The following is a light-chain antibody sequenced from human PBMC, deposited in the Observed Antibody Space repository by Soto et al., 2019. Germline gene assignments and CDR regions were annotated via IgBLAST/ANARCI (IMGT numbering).Light chain of an antibody. Sequence: QSVLTQPPSASGTPGQRVTISCSGSSSNIGSNTVNWYQQLPGTAPKLLIYSNNQRTSGVPDRFSGSKSGTSASLAISGLQSEDEADYYCAAWDDSLNAVFGGGTKLTVL. CDR1: SSNIGSNT. V-gene: IGLV1-44*01. CDR2: SNN. CDR3: AAWDDSLNAV. J-gene: IGLJ2*01.